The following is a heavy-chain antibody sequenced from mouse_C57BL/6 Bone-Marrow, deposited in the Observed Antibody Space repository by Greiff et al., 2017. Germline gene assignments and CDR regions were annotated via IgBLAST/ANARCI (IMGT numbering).Heavy chain of an antibody. CDR1: GYAFSSYW. V-gene: IGHV1-80*01. CDR3: ARSYGSSYDWFAY. J-gene: IGHJ3*01. Sequence: QVQLQQSGAELVKPGASVKISCKASGYAFSSYWMNWVKQRPGKGLEWIGQIYPGDGDTNYNGKFKGKATLTADKSSSTAYMQRSSLTSEDSAVYFCARSYGSSYDWFAYWGQGTLVTVSA. D-gene: IGHD1-1*01. CDR2: IYPGDGDT.